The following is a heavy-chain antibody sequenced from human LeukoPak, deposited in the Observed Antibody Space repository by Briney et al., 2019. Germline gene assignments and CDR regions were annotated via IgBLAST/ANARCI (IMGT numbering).Heavy chain of an antibody. Sequence: SETLSLTCTVSGYSIGSGYYWGWIRQPPGKGLEWIGSVYHSGSTYYNPSLKSRVTISVDTSKNQFSLKLSSVTAADTAVYYCARDPSPGSGSYYFDYWGQGTLVTVSS. CDR1: GYSIGSGYY. D-gene: IGHD1-26*01. V-gene: IGHV4-38-2*02. J-gene: IGHJ4*02. CDR2: VYHSGST. CDR3: ARDPSPGSGSYYFDY.